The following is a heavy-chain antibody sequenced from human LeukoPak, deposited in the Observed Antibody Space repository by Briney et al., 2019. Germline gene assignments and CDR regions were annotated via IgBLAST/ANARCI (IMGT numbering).Heavy chain of an antibody. Sequence: PSETLSLTCTVSGGSISSYYWSWIRQPPGKGLEWIGYIYYSGSTNYNPSLKSRVTISVDTSKNQFSLKLSSVTAADTAVYYCARRTYQYYFDYWDQGTLVTVSS. CDR1: GGSISSYY. CDR2: IYYSGST. J-gene: IGHJ4*02. V-gene: IGHV4-59*08. CDR3: ARRTYQYYFDY. D-gene: IGHD2-8*01.